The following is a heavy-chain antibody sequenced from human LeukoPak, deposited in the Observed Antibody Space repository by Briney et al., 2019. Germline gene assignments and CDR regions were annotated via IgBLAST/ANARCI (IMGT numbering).Heavy chain of an antibody. D-gene: IGHD3-3*01. J-gene: IGHJ4*02. V-gene: IGHV1-8*01. CDR3: ATTNYDFWSGYFIN. CDR2: MNPISGNT. Sequence: ASVKVSCKASGYTFTSYDINWVRQATGQGLEWMGWMNPISGNTGYAQIFQGRVTMTEDTSTDTAYMELSSLRSEDTAVYYCATTNYDFWSGYFINWGQGTLVTVSS. CDR1: GYTFTSYD.